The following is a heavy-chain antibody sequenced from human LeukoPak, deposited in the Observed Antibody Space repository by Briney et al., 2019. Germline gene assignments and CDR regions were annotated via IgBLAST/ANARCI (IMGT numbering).Heavy chain of an antibody. Sequence: SETLSLTCAVYGGSFSGYYWSWIRQPPGKGLEWIGEINHSGSTNYNPSLKSRVTISVDTSKNQFSLKLSSVTAADTAVHYCASVGGFLGELSSPSTNWFDPWGQGTLVTVSS. CDR2: INHSGST. V-gene: IGHV4-34*01. D-gene: IGHD3-16*02. J-gene: IGHJ5*02. CDR3: ASVGGFLGELSSPSTNWFDP. CDR1: GGSFSGYY.